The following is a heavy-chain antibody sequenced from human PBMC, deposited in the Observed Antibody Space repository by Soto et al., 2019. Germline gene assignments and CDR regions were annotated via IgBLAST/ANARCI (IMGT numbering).Heavy chain of an antibody. V-gene: IGHV1-69*13. CDR3: HIVVVTAMEMYYFDY. CDR2: IIPIFGTA. CDR1: GGTFSSYA. D-gene: IGHD2-21*02. J-gene: IGHJ4*02. Sequence: AASVKVSCKASGGTFSSYAISWVRQAPGQGLEWMGGIIPIFGTANYAQKFQGRVTITADESTSTAYMELSSLRSEDTAVYYCHIVVVTAMEMYYFDYWGQGXLVTVSS.